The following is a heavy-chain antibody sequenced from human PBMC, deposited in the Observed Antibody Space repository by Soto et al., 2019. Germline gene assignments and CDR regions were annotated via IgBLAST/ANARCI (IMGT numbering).Heavy chain of an antibody. V-gene: IGHV1-69*04. CDR2: IIPILGIA. D-gene: IGHD3-10*01. J-gene: IGHJ4*02. CDR1: GGTFSSYT. CDR3: ARDRSHISGSRN. Sequence: SVKVSCKASGGTFSSYTISWVRQAPGQGLEWMGRIIPILGIANYAQKFQGRVTITADKSTSTAYMELSSLRSEDTAVYYCARDRSHISGSRNWGQGTLVTVSS.